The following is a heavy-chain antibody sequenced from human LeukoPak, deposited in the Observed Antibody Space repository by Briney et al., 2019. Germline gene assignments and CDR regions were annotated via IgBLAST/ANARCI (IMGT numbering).Heavy chain of an antibody. CDR1: GGSISSGGYY. Sequence: SETLSLTCTVSGGSISSGGYYWSWIRQHPGKGLEWIGYIYYSGSTYYNPSLKSRVTISVDTSKNQFSLKLSSVTAADTAVYYCARVRGRQPRGYFDYWGQGTLVTVSS. J-gene: IGHJ4*02. D-gene: IGHD3-10*01. V-gene: IGHV4-31*03. CDR2: IYYSGST. CDR3: ARVRGRQPRGYFDY.